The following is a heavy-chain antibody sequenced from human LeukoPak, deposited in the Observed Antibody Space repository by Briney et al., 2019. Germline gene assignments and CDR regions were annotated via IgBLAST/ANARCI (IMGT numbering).Heavy chain of an antibody. D-gene: IGHD2-2*02. J-gene: IGHJ4*02. V-gene: IGHV1-69*13. CDR2: IIPIFGTA. CDR3: ASESPAAIPPRSDY. CDR1: GGTFSSYA. Sequence: GASVKVSCKASGGTFSSYAISWVRQAPRQGLEWMGGIIPIFGTANYAQKFQGRVTITADESTSAAYMELSSLRSEDTAVYYCASESPAAIPPRSDYWGQGTLVTVSS.